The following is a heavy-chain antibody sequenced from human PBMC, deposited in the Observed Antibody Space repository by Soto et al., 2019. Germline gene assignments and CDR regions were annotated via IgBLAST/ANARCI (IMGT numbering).Heavy chain of an antibody. V-gene: IGHV5-51*01. CDR2: IYPGDSDT. CDR3: ARRVGGCSGGSCYLRPGALDI. Sequence: PGESLKISCKGSGYSFTSYWIGWVRQMPGKGLEWMGIIYPGDSDTRYGPSFQGQVTISADKSISTAYLQWSSLKASDTAMYYCARRVGGCSGGSCYLRPGALDIWGQGTMVTFSS. CDR1: GYSFTSYW. J-gene: IGHJ3*02. D-gene: IGHD2-15*01.